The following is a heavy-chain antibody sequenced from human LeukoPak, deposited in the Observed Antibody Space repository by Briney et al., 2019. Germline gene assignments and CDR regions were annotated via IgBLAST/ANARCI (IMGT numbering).Heavy chain of an antibody. CDR1: GYTLTELS. V-gene: IGHV1-24*01. Sequence: ASVKVSCKVSGYTLTELSMHWVRQAPGKGLEWMGGLDPEDGETIYAQKFQGRVTMTEDTSTDTAYLELSRLRSDDTAVYYCAKAPWGLRLGELSFDYWGQGTLVTVSS. J-gene: IGHJ4*02. D-gene: IGHD3-16*02. CDR2: LDPEDGET. CDR3: AKAPWGLRLGELSFDY.